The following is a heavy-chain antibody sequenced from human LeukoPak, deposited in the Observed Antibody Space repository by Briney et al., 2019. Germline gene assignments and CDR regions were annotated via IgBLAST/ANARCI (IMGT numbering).Heavy chain of an antibody. J-gene: IGHJ4*02. CDR3: AHSGFRTEVAVAGILPDY. CDR1: GGSVSSTNW. CDR2: IYWDDDK. Sequence: TLSLTCGVSGGSVSSTNWWTWIRQPPGKALEWLALIYWDDDKRYSPSLKSRLTITKDTSKNQVVLTMTNMDPVDTATYYCAHSGFRTEVAVAGILPDYWGQGTLVTVSS. D-gene: IGHD6-19*01. V-gene: IGHV2-5*08.